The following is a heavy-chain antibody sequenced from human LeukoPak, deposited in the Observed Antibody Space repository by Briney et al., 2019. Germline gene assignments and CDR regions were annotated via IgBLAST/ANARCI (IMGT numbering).Heavy chain of an antibody. CDR3: ARDPAPPGPIQSNWFDP. J-gene: IGHJ5*02. Sequence: ASVKVSCKASGYTFTGYYMHWVRQAPGQGLEWMGWISAYNGNTNYAQKLQGRVTMTTDTSTSTAYMELRSLRSDDTAVYYCARDPAPPGPIQSNWFDPWGQGTLVTVSS. V-gene: IGHV1-18*04. CDR1: GYTFTGYY. CDR2: ISAYNGNT. D-gene: IGHD2-2*02.